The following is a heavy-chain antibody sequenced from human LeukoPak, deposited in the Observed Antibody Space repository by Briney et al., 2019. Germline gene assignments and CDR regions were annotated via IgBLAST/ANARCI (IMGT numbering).Heavy chain of an antibody. CDR3: APLPGSSWPFDP. V-gene: IGHV3-23*01. Sequence: GGSLRLSCAASGFTFSSYAMSWVRQAPGKGLEWVSAISGSGGSPYYADSVKGRFTISRDNSKNTLYLQMNSLRAEDTAVYYCAPLPGSSWPFDPWGQGTLVTVSS. CDR1: GFTFSSYA. D-gene: IGHD6-13*01. J-gene: IGHJ5*02. CDR2: ISGSGGSP.